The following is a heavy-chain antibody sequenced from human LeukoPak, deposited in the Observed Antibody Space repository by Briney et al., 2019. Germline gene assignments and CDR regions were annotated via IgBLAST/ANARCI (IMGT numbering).Heavy chain of an antibody. Sequence: SETLSLTCTVSGGSISSYYWSWIRQPPGKGLEWIGYIYYSGSTNYNPSLKSRVTISVDTSKNQFSLKLSSVTAADTAVYYCARDAENSGSYYVGKFAFDIWGQGTMVTVSS. V-gene: IGHV4-59*01. CDR3: ARDAENSGSYYVGKFAFDI. CDR1: GGSISSYY. D-gene: IGHD1-26*01. J-gene: IGHJ3*02. CDR2: IYYSGST.